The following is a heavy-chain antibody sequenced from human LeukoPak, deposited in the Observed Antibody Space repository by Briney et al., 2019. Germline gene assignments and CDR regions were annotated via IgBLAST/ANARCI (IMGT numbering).Heavy chain of an antibody. D-gene: IGHD6-6*01. Sequence: AGGSLRLACAASGFTISSNSVRWVRQTPGKGREWVLDIYSGGTKNYENSWRGGFTTSGENSSSTLYLQMNSRRAENRAVYYCARGVKTIISSLFDLWGRGTLVTVSS. CDR1: GFTISSNS. V-gene: IGHV3-66*01. CDR2: IYSGGTK. J-gene: IGHJ2*01. CDR3: ARGVKTIISSLFDL.